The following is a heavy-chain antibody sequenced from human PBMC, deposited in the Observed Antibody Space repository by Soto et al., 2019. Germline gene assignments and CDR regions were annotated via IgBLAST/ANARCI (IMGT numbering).Heavy chain of an antibody. Sequence: EVQLVESGGGLVKPGGSLRLSCATSAFTFSSYTMNWVRQAPGKGLEWVSSISSSSTYIYYADSVKGRFTISRDNAKNSLYLQMNSLRAEDTAVYYCARRRGDTFDIWGQGKMVTVSS. CDR2: ISSSSTYI. CDR1: AFTFSSYT. V-gene: IGHV3-21*01. CDR3: ARRRGDTFDI. D-gene: IGHD3-10*01. J-gene: IGHJ3*02.